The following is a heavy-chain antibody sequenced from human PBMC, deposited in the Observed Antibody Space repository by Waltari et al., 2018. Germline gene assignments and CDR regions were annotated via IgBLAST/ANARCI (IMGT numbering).Heavy chain of an antibody. Sequence: EILVVESGGGLVQPGGSLRLSCAASGFTFSSYSMTWVRQAPGKGVDWVSYISASSSAIYDAGSVKGRFTISRDNAQNSLNLQMNSLGAEDTALYDCARLGVSHFDYWGQGTLVTVSS. V-gene: IGHV3-48*04. CDR1: GFTFSSYS. CDR2: ISASSSAI. CDR3: ARLGVSHFDY. D-gene: IGHD1-26*01. J-gene: IGHJ4*02.